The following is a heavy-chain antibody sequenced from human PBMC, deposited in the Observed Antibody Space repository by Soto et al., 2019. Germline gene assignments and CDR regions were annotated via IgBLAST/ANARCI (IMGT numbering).Heavy chain of an antibody. CDR1: GYTFSSYG. CDR3: AIFRVTIINRDAMEF. Sequence: ASVKVSCKASGYTFSSYGISWLRQAPGQGLEWMGWISPYNGNTKYAQKVQGRVTMTTDTSTSTAYMEVRSLRSDDTAVYYWAIFRVTIINRDAMEFWGHGTTGTVS. V-gene: IGHV1-18*01. D-gene: IGHD3-3*01. J-gene: IGHJ6*02. CDR2: ISPYNGNT.